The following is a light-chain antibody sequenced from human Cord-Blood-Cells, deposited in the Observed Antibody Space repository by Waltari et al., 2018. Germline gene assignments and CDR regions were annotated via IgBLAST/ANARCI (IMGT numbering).Light chain of an antibody. CDR3: QQYDNLPT. CDR1: QDISNY. V-gene: IGKV1-33*01. J-gene: IGKJ4*01. CDR2: DAS. Sequence: DIQMTQSPSSLSASVGDRVTITCQVSQDISNYLNWYQQKPGKAPKLLIYDASNLETGVPSRCSGSGSGTDFTFTISSLQPEDIATYYCQQYDNLPTFGGGTKVEIK.